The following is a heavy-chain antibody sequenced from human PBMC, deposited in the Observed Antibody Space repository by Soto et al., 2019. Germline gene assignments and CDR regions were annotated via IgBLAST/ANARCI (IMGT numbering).Heavy chain of an antibody. V-gene: IGHV1-69*06. Sequence: QVQLVQSGAEVKKPGSSVKVSCKASGGTFSSYAISWVRQAPGQGLEWMGGIIPIFGTANYAQKFQGRVTITADKSTSTAYTELSSRRSEDTAVYYCARGRSIAAAGTTGYYYGMDVWGQGTTVTVSS. CDR3: ARGRSIAAAGTTGYYYGMDV. CDR1: GGTFSSYA. J-gene: IGHJ6*02. D-gene: IGHD6-13*01. CDR2: IIPIFGTA.